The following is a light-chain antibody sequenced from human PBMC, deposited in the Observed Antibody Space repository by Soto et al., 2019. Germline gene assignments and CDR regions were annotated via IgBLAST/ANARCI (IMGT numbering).Light chain of an antibody. V-gene: IGLV1-40*01. CDR2: GNS. Sequence: QSVLTQPPSVSGAPGQRVTISCTGSSSNIGAGYDVHWYQQLPGTAPKLLIYGNSNRPSGVPDRFSGSKSGTSASLAITGLQAEDEADYYSQSYDSSLSARYVFGTGTKVTV. CDR1: SSNIGAGYD. J-gene: IGLJ1*01. CDR3: QSYDSSLSARYV.